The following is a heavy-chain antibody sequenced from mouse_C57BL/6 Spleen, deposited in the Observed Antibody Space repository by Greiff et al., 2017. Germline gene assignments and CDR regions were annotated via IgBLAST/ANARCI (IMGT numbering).Heavy chain of an antibody. Sequence: QVQLQQPGAELVKPGASVKLSCKASGYTFTSYWMHWVKQRPGQGLEWIGMIHPNSGSTNYNEKFKSKATLTVDKSSSTAYMQLSSLTSEDSAVYYFERLEVRGFAYWGQGTLVTVSA. CDR1: GYTFTSYW. CDR2: IHPNSGST. V-gene: IGHV1-64*01. CDR3: ERLEVRGFAY. D-gene: IGHD2-2*01. J-gene: IGHJ3*01.